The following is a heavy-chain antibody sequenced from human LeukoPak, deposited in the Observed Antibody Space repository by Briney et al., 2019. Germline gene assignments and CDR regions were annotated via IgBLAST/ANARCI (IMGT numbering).Heavy chain of an antibody. CDR2: ISYDGSIK. CDR3: AKGGEMATIEESDY. CDR1: GFTFSTYA. D-gene: IGHD5-24*01. J-gene: IGHJ4*02. V-gene: IGHV3-30*18. Sequence: PGRSLRLACAASGFTFSTYAMHWVRQAPGRGLGWVTVISYDGSIKYYADSVKGRFTISRDNSKNTVYLQMHSLRDEDTAVYYCAKGGEMATIEESDYWGQGTLVTVSS.